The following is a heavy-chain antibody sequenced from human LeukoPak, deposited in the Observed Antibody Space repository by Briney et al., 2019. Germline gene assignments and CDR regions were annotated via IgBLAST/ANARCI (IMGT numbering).Heavy chain of an antibody. J-gene: IGHJ4*02. CDR1: GGSISGSSYY. V-gene: IGHV4-39*01. CDR2: ISSSGST. CDR3: ARRMVAATPGHY. Sequence: SETLSLTCTVSGGSISGSSYYWGWSRQPPGEVLEWIGSISSSGSTYYNPSPKSRVTISVDTSKNQFSLKLSSVTAADTAVYYCARRMVAATPGHYWGQGTLVTISS. D-gene: IGHD2-15*01.